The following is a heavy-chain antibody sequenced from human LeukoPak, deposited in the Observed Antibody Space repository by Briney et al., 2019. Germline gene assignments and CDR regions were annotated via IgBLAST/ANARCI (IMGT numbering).Heavy chain of an antibody. J-gene: IGHJ4*02. D-gene: IGHD3-3*01. CDR2: IKQDGSEK. CDR1: GFTFSSYW. V-gene: IGHV3-7*01. CDR3: ARDPYYDFWSGYSGPDY. Sequence: GGSLRLSCAASGFTFSSYWMSWVRQAPGKGLEWVANIKQDGSEKYYVDPVKGRFTISRDNAKNSLYLQMNSLRAEDTAVYYCARDPYYDFWSGYSGPDYWGQGTLVTVSS.